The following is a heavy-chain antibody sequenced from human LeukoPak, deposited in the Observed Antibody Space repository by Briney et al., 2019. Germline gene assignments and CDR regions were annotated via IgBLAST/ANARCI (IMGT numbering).Heavy chain of an antibody. V-gene: IGHV3-74*01. CDR2: ITGDGSST. J-gene: IGHJ2*01. Sequence: GGSLRLSCAASGFTFSGYWMHWVRQVPGKGLVWVSRITGDGSSTTYADSVKGRFTISRDNAKNTVFLQMISLRAEDTAVYYCARDAGWYFDLWGRGTLVTVSS. CDR3: ARDAGWYFDL. CDR1: GFTFSGYW.